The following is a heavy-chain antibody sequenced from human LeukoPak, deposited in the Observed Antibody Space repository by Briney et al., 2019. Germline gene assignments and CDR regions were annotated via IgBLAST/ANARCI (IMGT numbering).Heavy chain of an antibody. V-gene: IGHV3-21*01. J-gene: IGHJ3*02. D-gene: IGHD2-21*01. CDR2: ISSSSSYI. CDR3: ARDLGDSAFAFDI. CDR1: GFTFSSYS. Sequence: PGGSLRLSCAASGFTFSSYSMNWVRQAPGKGLEWASSISSSSSYIYYADSVKGRFTISRDNAKNSLYLQMNSLRAEDTAVYYCARDLGDSAFAFDIWGQGTMVTVSS.